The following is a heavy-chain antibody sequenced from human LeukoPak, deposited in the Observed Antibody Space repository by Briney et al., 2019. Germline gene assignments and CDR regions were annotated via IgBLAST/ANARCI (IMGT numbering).Heavy chain of an antibody. V-gene: IGHV3-30*18. Sequence: GGSLRLSCAASGFTLSSYGMHWVRQAPGKGLEWVAVISYDGSNKYYADSVKGRFTISRDNSKNTLYLQMNSLRAEDTAVYYCAKDSGGTTFDYWGQGTLVTVSS. CDR3: AKDSGGTTFDY. J-gene: IGHJ4*02. D-gene: IGHD1-26*01. CDR2: ISYDGSNK. CDR1: GFTLSSYG.